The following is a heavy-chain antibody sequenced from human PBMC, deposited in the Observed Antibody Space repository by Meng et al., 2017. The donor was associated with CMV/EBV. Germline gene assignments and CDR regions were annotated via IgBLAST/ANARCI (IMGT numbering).Heavy chain of an antibody. CDR3: ASSIAASPRPFDY. Sequence: AAGGNFSSYAISWVRQAHGQGLEWLREIIPIFGTANYAQRFQGRVTITTNESTSTAYMELSSLRSEDTAGYYCASSIAASPRPFDYWGQGTLVTVSS. CDR2: IIPIFGTA. V-gene: IGHV1-69*05. J-gene: IGHJ4*02. D-gene: IGHD6-6*01. CDR1: GGNFSSYA.